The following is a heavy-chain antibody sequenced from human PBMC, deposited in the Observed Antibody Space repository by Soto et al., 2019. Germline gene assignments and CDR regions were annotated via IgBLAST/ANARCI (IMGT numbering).Heavy chain of an antibody. CDR3: VCQYVVINRDRLAF. D-gene: IGHD3-22*01. V-gene: IGHV5-10-1*01. CDR2: IDPSDSYT. CDR1: GDIFTTYW. Sequence: PGESLQNSYKGSGDIFTTYWISGGRQMPGKGLEWMGRIDPSDSYTNYSPSFQGHVTISADKSISTAYLQWSSLKASDTAMYYCVCQYVVINRDRLAFWAQG. J-gene: IGHJ3*01.